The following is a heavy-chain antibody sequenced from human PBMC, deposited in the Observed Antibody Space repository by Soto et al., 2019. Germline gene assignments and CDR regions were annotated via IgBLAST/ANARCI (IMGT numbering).Heavy chain of an antibody. D-gene: IGHD6-13*01. CDR1: GGSISSYY. CDR2: IYYSGST. Sequence: PSETLSLTCTVSGGSISSYYWSWIRQPPGKGLEWIGYIYYSGSTNYNPSLKSRVTISVDTAKNSLSLQMNSLRVEDTAIYYCARDPGGLATSGEYFHHWGQGTLVTVSS. V-gene: IGHV4-59*12. CDR3: ARDPGGLATSGEYFHH. J-gene: IGHJ1*01.